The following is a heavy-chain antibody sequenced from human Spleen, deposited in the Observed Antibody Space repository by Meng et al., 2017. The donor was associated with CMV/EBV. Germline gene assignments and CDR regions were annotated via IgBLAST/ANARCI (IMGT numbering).Heavy chain of an antibody. J-gene: IGHJ5*02. V-gene: IGHV6-1*01. Sequence: SSNSAAWNSIKQSPARGLEWLGKTYYRSKWYNDYAVSVKSRITINPDASKNQFSLQLNSVTPEDTAVYYCARVKGYCSGGSCCDWFDPWGQGTLVTVSS. D-gene: IGHD2-15*01. CDR2: TYYRSKWYN. CDR1: SSNSAA. CDR3: ARVKGYCSGGSCCDWFDP.